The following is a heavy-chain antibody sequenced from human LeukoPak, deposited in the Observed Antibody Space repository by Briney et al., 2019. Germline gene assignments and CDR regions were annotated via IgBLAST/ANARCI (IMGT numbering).Heavy chain of an antibody. D-gene: IGHD6-13*01. CDR3: ANPGIRDY. CDR1: GFTFSSYS. Sequence: GRSLRLSCAASGFTFSSYSMNWVSQAPGKGMGWVSYISSSGSTIYYADSVKDRFTISRDNAKNSLYLQMNSLRAEDTAVYYCANPGIRDYWGQGTLVTVSS. J-gene: IGHJ4*02. CDR2: ISSSGSTI. V-gene: IGHV3-48*04.